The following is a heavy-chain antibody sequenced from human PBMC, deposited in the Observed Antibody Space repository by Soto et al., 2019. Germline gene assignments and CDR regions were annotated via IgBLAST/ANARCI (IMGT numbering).Heavy chain of an antibody. Sequence: RTRSNSTQTLPLPCTFSGIYLSTSGMCLSRSPQPTANALEWLALIDWDDDKYYSTSLKTRLTISKDTSKNQVFLTMTNMDNVDTATYYCARIRGNYGGNSGDYCFDYWGQGTLVTMSS. CDR2: IDWDDDK. D-gene: IGHD4-17*01. V-gene: IGHV2-70*01. CDR3: ARIRGNYGGNSGDYCFDY. CDR1: GIYLSTSGMC. J-gene: IGHJ4*02.